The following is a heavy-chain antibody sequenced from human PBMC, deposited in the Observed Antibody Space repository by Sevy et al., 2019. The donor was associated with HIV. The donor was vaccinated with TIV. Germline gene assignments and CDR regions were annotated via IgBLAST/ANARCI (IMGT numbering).Heavy chain of an antibody. CDR1: GFTFSSYW. CDR2: IKQDGSEK. J-gene: IGHJ4*02. D-gene: IGHD3-10*01. Sequence: GGSLRLSCAASGFTFSSYWMSWVRQAPGKGLEWVAKIKQDGSEKYYVDTLKGRFTIARDNAKNSLYMQMNGLRAEDTAVYYCARFTMVRGVTSDFDYWGQGTLVTVSS. V-gene: IGHV3-7*03. CDR3: ARFTMVRGVTSDFDY.